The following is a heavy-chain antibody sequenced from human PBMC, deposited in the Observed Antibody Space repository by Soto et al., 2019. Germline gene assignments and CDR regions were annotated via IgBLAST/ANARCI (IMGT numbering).Heavy chain of an antibody. V-gene: IGHV4-30-4*01. CDR3: AGDWSVWFGEDAFDI. Sequence: QVQLQESGPGLVKPSQTLSLTCTVSGGSISSGDYYWSWIRQPPGKGLEWIGYIYYSGSTYYNPSLKSRFTISVDTSKHLFARKLRSVIAADTAVYYCAGDWSVWFGEDAFDIWGEGTMVTVSS. J-gene: IGHJ3*02. CDR2: IYYSGST. D-gene: IGHD3-10*01. CDR1: GGSISSGDYY.